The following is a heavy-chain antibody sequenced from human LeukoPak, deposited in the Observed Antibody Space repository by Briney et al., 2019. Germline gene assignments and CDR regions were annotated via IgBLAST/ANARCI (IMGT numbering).Heavy chain of an antibody. V-gene: IGHV1-2*02. D-gene: IGHD4-17*01. Sequence: ASVKVSFKASGYTFTDYYIHWMRQAPGQGLEWMVWINPKRGVTTYAQKFQGRVTMTRDTSITTAYMELTRLRSDDTTIYYCARERNYGDYGNAFDVWGQGTKVTVSS. J-gene: IGHJ3*01. CDR2: INPKRGVT. CDR3: ARERNYGDYGNAFDV. CDR1: GYTFTDYY.